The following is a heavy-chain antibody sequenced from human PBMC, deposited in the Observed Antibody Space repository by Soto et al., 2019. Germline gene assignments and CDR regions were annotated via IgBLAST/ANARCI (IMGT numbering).Heavy chain of an antibody. CDR2: INSSGST. J-gene: IGHJ5*02. CDR1: GGSFGSSAYY. Sequence: PSETLSLTCTVSGGSFGSSAYYWGWIRRPPGKGLEWIGSINSSGSTFSNPSLKSRVTLSVDTSKNQFSLKLTSVTAADTALYYCSSRAPEGFDPWGQGTLVTVSS. V-gene: IGHV4-39*01. CDR3: SSRAPEGFDP.